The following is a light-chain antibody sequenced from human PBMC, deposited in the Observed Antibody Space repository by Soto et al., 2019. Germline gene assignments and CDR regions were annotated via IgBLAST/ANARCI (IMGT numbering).Light chain of an antibody. CDR2: GAS. J-gene: IGKJ1*01. CDR1: QIVNSDY. Sequence: EIVLTQSPGTLSLSPGERATLSCGASQIVNSDYFAWFQLKPGQAPRLLIYGASRRATGIPDRFSGSGSGTDFTLTINILEPEDFAMYYCQQYVNSPGTFGQGSRIEIK. CDR3: QQYVNSPGT. V-gene: IGKV3-20*01.